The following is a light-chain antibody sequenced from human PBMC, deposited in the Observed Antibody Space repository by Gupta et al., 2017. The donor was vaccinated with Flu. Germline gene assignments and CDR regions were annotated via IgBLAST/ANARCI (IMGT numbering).Light chain of an antibody. CDR1: SGSIASNY. CDR2: EDK. V-gene: IGLV6-57*01. Sequence: NFMLTQPHSVSESPGKTVTLSCTRSSGSIASNYGQWYQQRPGTSPTTVIYEDKQRPSGVPDRFSGSIDSSSNSASLTISGLKTEDEADYYCQSYEVFGGGTKLTVL. CDR3: QSYEV. J-gene: IGLJ2*01.